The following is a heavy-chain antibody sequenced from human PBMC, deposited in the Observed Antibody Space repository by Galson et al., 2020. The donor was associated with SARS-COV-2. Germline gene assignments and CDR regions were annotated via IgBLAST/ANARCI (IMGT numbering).Heavy chain of an antibody. CDR3: AKEGWFGESGMDV. D-gene: IGHD3-10*01. V-gene: IGHV3-30*18. CDR2: ISYDGSNK. J-gene: IGHJ6*02. Sequence: GESLKISCAASGFTFSSYGMHWVRQAPGKGLEWVAVISYDGSNKYYADSVKGRFSISRDNSKNTLYLQMNSLRAEDTAVYYCAKEGWFGESGMDVWGQGTTVTVSS. CDR1: GFTFSSYG.